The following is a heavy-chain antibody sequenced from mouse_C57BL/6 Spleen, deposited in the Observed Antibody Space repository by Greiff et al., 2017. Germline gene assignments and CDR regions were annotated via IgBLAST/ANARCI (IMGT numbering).Heavy chain of an antibody. CDR2: IYPRDGST. V-gene: IGHV1-85*01. J-gene: IGHJ3*01. Sequence: VQVVESGPELVKPGASVKLSCKASGYTFTSYDINWVKQRPGQGLEWIGWIYPRDGSTKYNEKFKGKATLTVDTSSSTAYMELHSLTSEDSAVYFCARSRFAYWGQGTLVTVSA. CDR1: GYTFTSYD. CDR3: ARSRFAY.